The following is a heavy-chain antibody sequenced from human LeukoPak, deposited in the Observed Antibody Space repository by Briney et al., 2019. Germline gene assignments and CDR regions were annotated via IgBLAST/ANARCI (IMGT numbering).Heavy chain of an antibody. D-gene: IGHD2-15*01. CDR1: GFTFSSYV. CDR3: AKDSYSPEDPAAFDI. V-gene: IGHV3-23*01. Sequence: PGGSLRLSCAASGFTFSSYVMSWVRQAPGKGLEWVSAISGSGGSTYYADSVKGRFTISRDNSKNTLYLQMNSLRAEDTAVYYCAKDSYSPEDPAAFDIWGQGTMVTVSS. CDR2: ISGSGGST. J-gene: IGHJ3*02.